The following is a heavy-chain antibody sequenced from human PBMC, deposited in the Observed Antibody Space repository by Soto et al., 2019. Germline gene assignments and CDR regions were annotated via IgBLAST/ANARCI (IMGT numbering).Heavy chain of an antibody. Sequence: QVQLVESGGGVVQPGRSLRLSCAASGFTFSSYGMHWVRQAPGKGLEWVAVIWYDGSKKYYADSVKGRFTISRDNSKNTLYLQMNSLGAEDTAVYYCARDPAQDYGDYGGSCFDYWGQGTLVTVSS. J-gene: IGHJ4*02. CDR2: IWYDGSKK. D-gene: IGHD4-17*01. CDR1: GFTFSSYG. CDR3: ARDPAQDYGDYGGSCFDY. V-gene: IGHV3-33*01.